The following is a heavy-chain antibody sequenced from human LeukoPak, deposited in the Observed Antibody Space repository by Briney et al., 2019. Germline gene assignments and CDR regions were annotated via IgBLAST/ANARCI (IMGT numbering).Heavy chain of an antibody. CDR1: GFAFNTYS. CDR3: AKDGGSYFLDY. V-gene: IGHV3-21*01. J-gene: IGHJ4*02. CDR2: IFSSSTYI. D-gene: IGHD1-26*01. Sequence: PGGSLRLSCAASGFAFNTYSMNWVRQAPGKGLEWVSFIFSSSTYIYYTDSVKGRFTISRDNSKSTLYLQMNSLRAEDTAVYYCAKDGGSYFLDYWGQGTLVTVSS.